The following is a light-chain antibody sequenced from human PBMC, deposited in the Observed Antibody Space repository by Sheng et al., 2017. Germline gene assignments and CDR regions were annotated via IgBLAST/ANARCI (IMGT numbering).Light chain of an antibody. CDR1: LSVSSW. CDR2: KAS. CDR3: QQYNSYPRT. J-gene: IGKJ1*01. V-gene: IGKV1-5*03. Sequence: DIQMTQSPSTLSASVGDRVTITCRASLSVSSWLAWYQQKPGKAPKLLIYKASSLQSGDPSRFRGSGSGTEFTLTISSLQPDDFATYYCQQYNSYPRTFGQGTKVEVK.